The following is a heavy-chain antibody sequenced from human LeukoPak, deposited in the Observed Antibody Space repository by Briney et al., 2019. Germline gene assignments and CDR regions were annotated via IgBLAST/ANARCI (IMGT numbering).Heavy chain of an antibody. CDR2: IFYSGST. V-gene: IGHV4-59*01. CDR3: ARGLPRYSGGDDAFDI. J-gene: IGHJ3*02. CDR1: GGSMTRYY. Sequence: SETLSLTCTASGGSMTRYYLSWFRQPPGKGLEYIGYIFYSGSTNYSPSLKSRVTISLDTSKNQFSLMLSSVTAAVSALYYGARGLPRYSGGDDAFDIWGQGTVVIVS. D-gene: IGHD6-19*01.